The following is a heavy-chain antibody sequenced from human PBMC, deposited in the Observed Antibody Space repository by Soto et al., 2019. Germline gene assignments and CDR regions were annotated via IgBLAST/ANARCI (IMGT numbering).Heavy chain of an antibody. Sequence: ASVKVSCKASGYISTSYDINWVRQAPGQGLEWMGCMNPYNGNTGYAQKFQGRVTMTRESSITTAYMDLSSLRSEDTAVYYCASGPAEVEDATHXWGQGTLVTVSX. CDR2: MNPYNGNT. V-gene: IGHV1-8*02. D-gene: IGHD2-15*01. J-gene: IGHJ4*02. CDR3: ASGPAEVEDATHX. CDR1: GYISTSYD.